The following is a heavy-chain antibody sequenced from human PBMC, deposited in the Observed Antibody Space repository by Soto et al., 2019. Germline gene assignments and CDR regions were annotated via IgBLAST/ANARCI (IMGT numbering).Heavy chain of an antibody. CDR2: ISYDGSVR. V-gene: IGHV3-30-3*01. CDR1: GFTFSTHA. J-gene: IGHJ4*02. D-gene: IGHD6-19*01. CDR3: ARQNSGWAYYFDY. Sequence: GGSLRLSCAASGFTFSTHAMHWVRQAPGKGLEWLAVISYDGSVRYYADSVKGRFTISRDNSKNTLYLQMNNLRGGDTAVYYCARQNSGWAYYFDYWGQGTLVTVSS.